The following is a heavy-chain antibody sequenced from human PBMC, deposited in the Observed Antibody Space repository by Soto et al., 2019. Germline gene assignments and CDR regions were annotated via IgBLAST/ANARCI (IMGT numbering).Heavy chain of an antibody. D-gene: IGHD3-10*01. Sequence: SETLPLTCAVSGGSIRGGGFSWSWIRQPPGKGLEWIGYILHTGATQYNPYLKSRVSMSVEKSKNQFSLHLTSVTAADTAVYYCARLQFGEGFDYWGQGALVT. CDR1: GGSIRGGGFS. CDR2: ILHTGAT. J-gene: IGHJ4*02. CDR3: ARLQFGEGFDY. V-gene: IGHV4-30-2*01.